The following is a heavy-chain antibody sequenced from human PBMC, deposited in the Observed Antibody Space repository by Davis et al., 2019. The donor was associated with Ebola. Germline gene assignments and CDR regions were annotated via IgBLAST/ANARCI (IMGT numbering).Heavy chain of an antibody. Sequence: MPSETLSLTCTVSGGSISSSSYYWGWIRQPPGKGLEWIGSIYYSGSTYYNPSLKSRVTITVDTSKNQFSLKLSSVTAADTAVYYCARHLTYYYDSSGYSRRNYFDYWGQGTLVTVSS. V-gene: IGHV4-39*01. CDR1: GGSISSSSYY. D-gene: IGHD3-22*01. CDR3: ARHLTYYYDSSGYSRRNYFDY. CDR2: IYYSGST. J-gene: IGHJ4*02.